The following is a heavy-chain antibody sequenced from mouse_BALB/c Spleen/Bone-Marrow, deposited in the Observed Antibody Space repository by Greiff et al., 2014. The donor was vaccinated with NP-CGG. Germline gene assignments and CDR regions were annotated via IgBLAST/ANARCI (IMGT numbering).Heavy chain of an antibody. Sequence: DVHLVESGGGLVQPGGSRKLSCAAPGFPFSSFGMHWVRQAPEKGLEWVAYISSGSSTIYYADTVKGRFTISRDNPKNTLFLQMTSLRSEDTAMYYCARLRRYYGYFDYWGQGTTLTVSS. D-gene: IGHD1-1*01. CDR3: ARLRRYYGYFDY. J-gene: IGHJ2*01. CDR2: ISSGSSTI. V-gene: IGHV5-17*02. CDR1: GFPFSSFG.